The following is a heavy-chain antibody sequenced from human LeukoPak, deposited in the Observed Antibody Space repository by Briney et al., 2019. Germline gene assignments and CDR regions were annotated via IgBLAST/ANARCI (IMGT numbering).Heavy chain of an antibody. D-gene: IGHD5-18*01. CDR1: GFTFSSYA. J-gene: IGHJ4*02. CDR3: ARGSGYSYGSSFDY. CDR2: ISGSGGGT. Sequence: PGGSLRLSCAASGFTFSSYAMSWVRQAPGKGLEWVSAISGSGGGTYYADSVKGRFTISRDNSKNTLYLQMNSLRAEDTAVYYCARGSGYSYGSSFDYWGQGTLVTVSS. V-gene: IGHV3-23*01.